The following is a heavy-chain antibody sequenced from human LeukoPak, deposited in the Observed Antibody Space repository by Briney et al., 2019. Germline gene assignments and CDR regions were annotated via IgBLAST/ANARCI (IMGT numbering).Heavy chain of an antibody. D-gene: IGHD6-19*01. Sequence: GASLRLSCVASGFTFSSYAMTWVRQAPGKGLEWVSGISGSGSGTYYAHSVKGRFTISRDNSKNTLYLQLNSLRAEDTAVYYCAKGYSSGWANWLDPWGQGTLVTVSS. J-gene: IGHJ5*02. CDR1: GFTFSSYA. V-gene: IGHV3-23*01. CDR3: AKGYSSGWANWLDP. CDR2: ISGSGSGT.